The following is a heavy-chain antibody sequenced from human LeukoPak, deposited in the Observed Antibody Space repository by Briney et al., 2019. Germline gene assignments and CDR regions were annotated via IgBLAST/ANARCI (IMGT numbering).Heavy chain of an antibody. Sequence: ASVKVSCKASGYTFTSYDINWVRQATGQGLEWMGWMNPNSGNTGYAQKLQGRVTMTRNTSISTAYMELSSLGSEDTAVYYCARDYDFWSGLFDPWGQGTLVTVSS. D-gene: IGHD3-3*01. V-gene: IGHV1-8*01. CDR1: GYTFTSYD. CDR2: MNPNSGNT. CDR3: ARDYDFWSGLFDP. J-gene: IGHJ5*02.